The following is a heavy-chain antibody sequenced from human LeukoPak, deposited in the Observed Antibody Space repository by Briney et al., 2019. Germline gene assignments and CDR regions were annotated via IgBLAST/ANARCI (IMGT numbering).Heavy chain of an antibody. V-gene: IGHV4-30-2*01. J-gene: IGHJ4*02. CDR2: ISHSGST. Sequence: PSQTLSLTCTVSGGSMSSGGYYWSWIRQPPGKGLEWIGYISHSGSTYYNPSLKSRVTISVDRSKNQFSLKLSSVTAADTAVYYCAAPGSSSLFDYWGQGTLVTVSS. CDR1: GGSMSSGGYY. D-gene: IGHD6-13*01. CDR3: AAPGSSSLFDY.